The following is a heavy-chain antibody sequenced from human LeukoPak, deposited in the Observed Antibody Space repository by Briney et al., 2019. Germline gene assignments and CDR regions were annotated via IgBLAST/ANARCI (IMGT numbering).Heavy chain of an antibody. V-gene: IGHV1-18*01. Sequence: ASVKVSCKASGYTFTSYGISWVRQAPGQGLEWMGWISAYNGNTNYAQKLQGRVTMTTDTSTSTAYMELRSLRSDDTAVYYCARVTCDFWSGYYFYYYYGMDVWGQGTTVTVSS. CDR3: ARVTCDFWSGYYFYYYYGMDV. CDR2: ISAYNGNT. J-gene: IGHJ6*02. CDR1: GYTFTSYG. D-gene: IGHD3-3*01.